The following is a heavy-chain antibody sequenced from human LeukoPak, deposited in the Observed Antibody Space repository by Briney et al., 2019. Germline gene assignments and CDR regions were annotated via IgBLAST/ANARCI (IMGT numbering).Heavy chain of an antibody. CDR1: GYTFNRYG. V-gene: IGHV1-18*01. Sequence: ASVKVSCKASGYTFNRYGISWVRQAPGQGLEWMGWISAYNGNTKNAQNLQGRVTMTTDTSTSTVYLELRSLRSDDTAVYYCARAIPYYFDNWGQGALVTVSS. CDR2: ISAYNGNT. J-gene: IGHJ4*02. CDR3: ARAIPYYFDN.